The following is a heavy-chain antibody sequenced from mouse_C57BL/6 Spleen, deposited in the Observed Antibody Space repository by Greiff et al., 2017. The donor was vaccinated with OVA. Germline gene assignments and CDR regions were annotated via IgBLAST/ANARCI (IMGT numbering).Heavy chain of an antibody. V-gene: IGHV5-4*03. Sequence: EVKLMESGGGLVKPGGSLKLSCAASRFTFSSYAMSWVRQTPEKRLEWVATISDGGSYTYYPDNVKGRFTISRDNAKNNLYLQMSHLKSEDTAMYYCARGRGVYYFDYWGQGTTLTVSS. J-gene: IGHJ2*01. CDR2: ISDGGSYT. CDR1: RFTFSSYA. CDR3: ARGRGVYYFDY. D-gene: IGHD3-1*01.